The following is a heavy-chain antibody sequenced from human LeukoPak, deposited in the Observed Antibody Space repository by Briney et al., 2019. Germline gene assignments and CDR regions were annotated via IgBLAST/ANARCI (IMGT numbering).Heavy chain of an antibody. Sequence: PGGSLRLSCAASGFTFSSYEMNWVRQAPGKGLEWVSYISSSGSTIYYADSVKGRFTISRDNGKNSLDLQMNSLRADDTAVYYCARATLGEGEDANYAVYYFDYWGQGTVVTVSS. D-gene: IGHD4/OR15-4a*01. CDR2: ISSSGSTI. J-gene: IGHJ4*02. CDR1: GFTFSSYE. CDR3: ARATLGEGEDANYAVYYFDY. V-gene: IGHV3-48*03.